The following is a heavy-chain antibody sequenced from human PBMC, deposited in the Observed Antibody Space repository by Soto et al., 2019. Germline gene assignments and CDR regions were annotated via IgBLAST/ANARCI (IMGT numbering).Heavy chain of an antibody. J-gene: IGHJ5*02. CDR3: ATSYDSGFDP. V-gene: IGHV1-18*01. Sequence: GASVKVSCKSSGYTFTSYAMHWVRQAPGQRLEWMGWISVNNGNTDYAQKFQGRVTMTTDTSTSTAYMELRSLRSDDTAVYYCATSYDSGFDPWGQGTLVTVSS. D-gene: IGHD5-12*01. CDR1: GYTFTSYA. CDR2: ISVNNGNT.